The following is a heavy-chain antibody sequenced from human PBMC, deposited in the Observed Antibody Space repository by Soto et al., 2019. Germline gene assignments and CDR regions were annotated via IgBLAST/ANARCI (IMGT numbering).Heavy chain of an antibody. Sequence: SETLSLTCTVSGGSVSSGSYYWSWIRQPPGKGLEWIGYIYYSGSTNYNPSLKSRVTISTDTPKNQFSLKLSSVIAADTAVYYCATTYSYYANFDNWGQGTLVTVSS. CDR3: ATTYSYYANFDN. V-gene: IGHV4-61*01. CDR1: GGSVSSGSYY. CDR2: IYYSGST. D-gene: IGHD4-4*01. J-gene: IGHJ4*02.